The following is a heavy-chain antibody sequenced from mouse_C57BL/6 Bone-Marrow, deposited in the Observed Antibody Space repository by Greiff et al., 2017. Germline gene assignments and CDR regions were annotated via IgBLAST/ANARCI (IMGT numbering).Heavy chain of an antibody. V-gene: IGHV3-6*01. CDR3: AREGIY. CDR2: ISYDGSN. CDR1: GYSITSGYY. J-gene: IGHJ2*01. Sequence: EVKLMESGPGLVKPSQSLSLTYSVTGYSITSGYYWNWIRQFPGNKLEWMGYISYDGSNNYNPSLKNRISITRDTSKNQFFLKLNSVTTEDTATYYCAREGIYWGQGTTLTVSS.